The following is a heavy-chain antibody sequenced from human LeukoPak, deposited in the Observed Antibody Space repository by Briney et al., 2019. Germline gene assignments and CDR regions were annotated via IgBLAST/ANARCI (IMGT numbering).Heavy chain of an antibody. CDR1: GFTFSSYA. J-gene: IGHJ6*02. D-gene: IGHD3-22*01. V-gene: IGHV3-23*01. CDR3: ARARPWDSSRSYYFGMDV. Sequence: GGSLRLSCEASGFTFSSYAIRWVRQAPGTGLEWVSSIPGSGGATYYADSVRGRFSISRDSSTNTVYLQMNSLRDEDTAVYYCARARPWDSSRSYYFGMDVWGHGTTVTVSS. CDR2: IPGSGGAT.